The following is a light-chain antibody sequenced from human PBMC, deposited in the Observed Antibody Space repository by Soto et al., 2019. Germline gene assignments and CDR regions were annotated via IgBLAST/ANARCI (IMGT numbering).Light chain of an antibody. Sequence: EIVLTQSPATLSLSPGERATLSCRASQSVSSYLAWYQQKPGQAPRLLIYDASNGATGIPARFSGSGSRIDLTLTISSLEPEDFALYYWHERSNWPPWTFGQGTKVEIK. CDR1: QSVSSY. J-gene: IGKJ1*01. CDR3: HERSNWPPWT. V-gene: IGKV3-11*01. CDR2: DAS.